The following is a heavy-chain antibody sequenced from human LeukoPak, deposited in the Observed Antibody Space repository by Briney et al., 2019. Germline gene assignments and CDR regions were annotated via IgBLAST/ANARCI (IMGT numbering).Heavy chain of an antibody. CDR3: ARERLHGEPHFDY. D-gene: IGHD4-17*01. V-gene: IGHV3-7*01. CDR2: IKQDGSEK. CDR1: GFTFSSYW. J-gene: IGHJ4*02. Sequence: GGSLRLSCAASGFTFSSYWMSWVGQAPGKGLEWVSNIKQDGSEKYYVDSVKGRFTISRDNAKNSLYLQMNSLGAEDTAVYYCARERLHGEPHFDYWGQGTLVTVSS.